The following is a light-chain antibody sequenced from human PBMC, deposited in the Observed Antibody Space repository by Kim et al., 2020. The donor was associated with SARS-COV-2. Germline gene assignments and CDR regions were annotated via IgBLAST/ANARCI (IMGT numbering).Light chain of an antibody. Sequence: SYELTQPPSVSVSPGQTASITCSGDKLGNKYTCWYQQKPGQSPVLIIYQDNKRPSGIPERFSGSNSGNTATLTISGTPAMDEADYYCQAWDSSTVLFGGGTKLTVL. CDR2: QDN. V-gene: IGLV3-1*01. J-gene: IGLJ2*01. CDR3: QAWDSSTVL. CDR1: KLGNKY.